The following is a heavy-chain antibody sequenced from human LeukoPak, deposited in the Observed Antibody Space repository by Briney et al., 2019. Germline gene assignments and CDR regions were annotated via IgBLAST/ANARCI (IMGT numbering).Heavy chain of an antibody. V-gene: IGHV5-10-1*01. Sequence: SLKIYCKGSGYSHTSYWISWVRQMPGTGLECMGSIDPRAYYTHYSPSFQGHVTISADKSISTAYLQWSSLKASDTAMYYCARHANIVVVPASPRMVDSWGQGTMVTVSS. CDR1: GYSHTSYW. J-gene: IGHJ3*02. CDR3: ARHANIVVVPASPRMVDS. CDR2: IDPRAYYT. D-gene: IGHD2-2*01.